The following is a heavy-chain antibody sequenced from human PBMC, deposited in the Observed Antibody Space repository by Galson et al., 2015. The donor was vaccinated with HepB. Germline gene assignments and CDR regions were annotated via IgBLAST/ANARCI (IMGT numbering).Heavy chain of an antibody. Sequence: PALVKPTQTLTLTCTFSGFSLRTSGMCVSWIRQPPGKALEWLARIDWDDDKYYSTSLKTRLTISKDTSKNQVVLTMTNMDPVDTATYYCARSNLYYDSSGYYYGDAFDIWGQGTMVTVSS. CDR1: GFSLRTSGMC. D-gene: IGHD3-22*01. CDR2: IDWDDDK. J-gene: IGHJ3*02. V-gene: IGHV2-70*11. CDR3: ARSNLYYDSSGYYYGDAFDI.